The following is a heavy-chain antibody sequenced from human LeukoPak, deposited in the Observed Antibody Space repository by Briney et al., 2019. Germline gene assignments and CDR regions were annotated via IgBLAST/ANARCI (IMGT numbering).Heavy chain of an antibody. J-gene: IGHJ4*02. Sequence: GGSLRLSCTVSGFTVSSDSMSWVRQAPGKGLEWVSFIYSGGSPHYSDSVKGRFTISRDNSKNTLYLQMNSLRAEDTDVYECARRAGAYSHPYDYWGQGTLVTVSS. CDR1: GFTVSSDS. CDR3: ARRAGAYSHPYDY. V-gene: IGHV3-53*01. D-gene: IGHD4/OR15-4a*01. CDR2: IYSGGSP.